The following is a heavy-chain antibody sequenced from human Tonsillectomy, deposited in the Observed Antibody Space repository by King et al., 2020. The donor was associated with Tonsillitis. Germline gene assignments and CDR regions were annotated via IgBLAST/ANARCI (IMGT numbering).Heavy chain of an antibody. J-gene: IGHJ3*02. D-gene: IGHD6-19*01. CDR2: IAHDGNSK. Sequence: VQLVESGGGVVQPGGSLRLSCAASGLTVSASIIHWVRQAPGKGLEWVALIAHDGNSKNYAGTMKGRFTISGDNSQNTIYLQMKSLRAEDTAVYYCAREAYSSGRCGIFDIWGQGTKVTVSS. V-gene: IGHV3-30*01. CDR1: GLTVSASI. CDR3: AREAYSSGRCGIFDI.